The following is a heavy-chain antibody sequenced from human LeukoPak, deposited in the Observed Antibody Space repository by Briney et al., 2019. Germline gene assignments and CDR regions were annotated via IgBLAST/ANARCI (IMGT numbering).Heavy chain of an antibody. CDR2: IRYDGRNK. J-gene: IGHJ6*03. CDR1: GFTFSSYG. D-gene: IGHD2-21*02. CDR3: AKDQTMTAYYYYYYYMDV. Sequence: GGSLRLSCAASGFTFSSYGMHWVRQAPGKGLEWVAFIRYDGRNKYYADSVKGRFTISRDNSKNTLYLQMNSLRAEDTAVYYCAKDQTMTAYYYYYYYMDVWGKGTTVTVSS. V-gene: IGHV3-30*02.